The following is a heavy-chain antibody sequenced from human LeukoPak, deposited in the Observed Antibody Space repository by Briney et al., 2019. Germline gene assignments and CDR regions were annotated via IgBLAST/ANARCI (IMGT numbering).Heavy chain of an antibody. V-gene: IGHV3-30*18. J-gene: IGHJ4*02. CDR1: RFTFSYFA. CDR2: LSDDGSNQ. CDR3: AKDPHSSSSYYFDS. D-gene: IGHD6-13*01. Sequence: GGALRLSCAASRFTFSYFAMHWVRQAPGKGLEWVAVLSDDGSNQLSADSVKGRFTISRDNSKNTLYLQMNSLRAEDTAFYYCAKDPHSSSSYYFDSWGEGTLV.